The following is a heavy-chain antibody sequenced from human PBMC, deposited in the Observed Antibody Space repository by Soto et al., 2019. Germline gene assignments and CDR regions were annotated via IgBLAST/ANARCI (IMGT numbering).Heavy chain of an antibody. CDR3: ARRTDGYNSHFDY. CDR2: ISAYNGNT. D-gene: IGHD5-12*01. CDR1: GYTFTSYG. J-gene: IGHJ4*02. V-gene: IGHV1-18*04. Sequence: QVQLVQSGAEVKKPGASVKVSCKASGYTFTSYGISWVRQAPGQGLEWMGWISAYNGNTNYAQKFQGRVTITADESTSTAYMELSSLRSEDAAVYYCARRTDGYNSHFDYWGQGTLVTVSS.